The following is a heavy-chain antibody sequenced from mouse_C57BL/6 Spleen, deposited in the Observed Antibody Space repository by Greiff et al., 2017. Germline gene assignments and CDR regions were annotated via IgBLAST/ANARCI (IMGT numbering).Heavy chain of an antibody. J-gene: IGHJ1*03. D-gene: IGHD2-4*01. CDR1: GFTFSDYY. CDR2: INYEGSST. Sequence: EVKVVESEGGLVQPGSSMKLSCTASGFTFSDYYMAWVRQVPEKGLEWVANINYEGSSTYYLDSLKSRFIISRDNAKNILYLQMSSLKSEDTATYYCARALYYDYDKYFDVWGTGTTVTVSS. V-gene: IGHV5-16*01. CDR3: ARALYYDYDKYFDV.